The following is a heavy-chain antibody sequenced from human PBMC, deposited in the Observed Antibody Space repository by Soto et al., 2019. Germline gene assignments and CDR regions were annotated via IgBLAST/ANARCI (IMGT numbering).Heavy chain of an antibody. D-gene: IGHD1-26*01. CDR3: SRLVGATSSFDX. CDR1: GFTFSGSA. V-gene: IGHV3-73*01. J-gene: IGHJ4*02. Sequence: GGSLRLSCAASGFTFSGSAMHWVRQASGKGLEWVGRIRSRANSYATAYAASVKGRFTISRDDSKNTAYLQMNSLKTEDTAVYYCSRLVGATSSFDXWGPGPLVTVSS. CDR2: IRSRANSYAT.